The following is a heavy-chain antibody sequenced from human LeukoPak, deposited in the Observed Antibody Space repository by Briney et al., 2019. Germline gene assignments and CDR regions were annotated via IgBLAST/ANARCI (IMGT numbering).Heavy chain of an antibody. CDR3: ARGDYGDYDY. CDR1: GFTVSSNY. D-gene: IGHD4-17*01. V-gene: IGHV3-66*01. CDR2: IYSGGST. Sequence: GGSPSLSCAASGFTVSSNYMSWVRQAPGKGLEWVSVIYSGGSTYYADSVKGRFTISRDNSKNTLYLQMNSLRAEDTAVYYCARGDYGDYDYWGQGTLVTVSS. J-gene: IGHJ4*02.